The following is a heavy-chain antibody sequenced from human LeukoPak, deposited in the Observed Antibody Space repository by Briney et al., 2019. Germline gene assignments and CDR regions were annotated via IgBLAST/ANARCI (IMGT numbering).Heavy chain of an antibody. J-gene: IGHJ4*02. CDR2: ISGGSVST. Sequence: GGSLRLSCAASGFTFSSYAMSWVRQAPGKGLEWVSTISGGSVSTYYADSVKGRFTISRDNSKNTLYLQMSSLKAEDTAVYYCASGNYFDYWGQGTLVTVSS. V-gene: IGHV3-23*01. CDR1: GFTFSSYA. CDR3: ASGNYFDY.